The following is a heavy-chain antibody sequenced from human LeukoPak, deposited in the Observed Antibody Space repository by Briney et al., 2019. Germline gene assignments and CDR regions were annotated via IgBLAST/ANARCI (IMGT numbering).Heavy chain of an antibody. J-gene: IGHJ4*02. Sequence: GGSLRLSCASSGFTFGDYVMSWVRQAPGRGLEWVSAISNTGGRTDYADSVKGRFTISRDNSKSTLYLQMDSLRAEDTAVYYCARDEDTSALSEYWGQGTLVTVSS. D-gene: IGHD2/OR15-2a*01. CDR3: ARDEDTSALSEY. V-gene: IGHV3-23*01. CDR1: GFTFGDYV. CDR2: ISNTGGRT.